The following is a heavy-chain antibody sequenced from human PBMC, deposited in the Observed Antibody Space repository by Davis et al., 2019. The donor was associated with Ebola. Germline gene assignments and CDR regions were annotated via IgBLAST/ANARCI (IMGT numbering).Heavy chain of an antibody. CDR1: GGSFSGYY. D-gene: IGHD3-22*01. J-gene: IGHJ3*02. CDR3: ARAKVTYYYDSSGYYSRGDAFDI. Sequence: MPSETLSLTCAVYGGSFSGYYWSWIRQPPGKGLEWIGEINHNGNTNYNPSPKSRVTMSLDTSKDQFSLKLNSVTAADTAVYYCARAKVTYYYDSSGYYSRGDAFDIWGQGTMVTVSS. V-gene: IGHV4-34*01. CDR2: INHNGNT.